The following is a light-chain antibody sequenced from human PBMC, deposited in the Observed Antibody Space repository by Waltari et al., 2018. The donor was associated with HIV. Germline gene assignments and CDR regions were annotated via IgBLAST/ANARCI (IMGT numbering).Light chain of an antibody. J-gene: IGLJ3*02. CDR1: SSNIGAGYD. Sequence: QSVLTQPPSLSAAPGPRVTISCTGSSSNIGAGYDVPWYQQLPGTAPKLLIYGNSNRPSGVPDRFSGSKSGTSASLAITGLQAEDEADYYCQSYDSSLSGWVFGGGTKLTVL. V-gene: IGLV1-40*01. CDR2: GNS. CDR3: QSYDSSLSGWV.